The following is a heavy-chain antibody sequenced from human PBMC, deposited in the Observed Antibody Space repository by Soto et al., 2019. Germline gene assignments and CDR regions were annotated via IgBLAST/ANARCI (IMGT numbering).Heavy chain of an antibody. CDR2: MNPNNGNT. CDR1: AYTFTSYD. V-gene: IGHV1-8*01. J-gene: IGHJ4*02. Sequence: ASVKVSCKAAAYTFTSYDINWVRRATGQDFEWMGWMNPNNGNTAYAQKFQGRVTMTRDTSKSTAFMELSSLTSEDTAVYYCARGPRNWGVDYWGQGTQVTVSS. CDR3: ARGPRNWGVDY. D-gene: IGHD7-27*01.